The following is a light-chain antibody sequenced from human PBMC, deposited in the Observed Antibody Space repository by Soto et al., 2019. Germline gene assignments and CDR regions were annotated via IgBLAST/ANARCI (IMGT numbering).Light chain of an antibody. CDR3: SSYTSSSTLLDV. CDR2: DVS. J-gene: IGLJ1*01. Sequence: ALTQPASVSGSPGQSITISCTGTSSDVGGYNYVSWYQQHPGKAPKLMIYDVSNRPSGVSNRFSGSKSGNTASLTISGLQAEDEADYYCSSYTSSSTLLDVFGTGTKVTVL. V-gene: IGLV2-14*01. CDR1: SSDVGGYNY.